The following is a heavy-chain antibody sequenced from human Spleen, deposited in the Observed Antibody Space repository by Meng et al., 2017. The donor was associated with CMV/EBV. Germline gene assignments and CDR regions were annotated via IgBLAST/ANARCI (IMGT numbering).Heavy chain of an antibody. CDR1: GGSISSSSYY. Sequence: LSLTGLVAGGSISSSSYYWGWIRQPPGKGLEWVGAISYSGTTFYNPSLRSRVSISVDTSKNQFSLKLSSVTAADTAVYYCARPQQHWGQGTLVTVSS. CDR3: ARPQQH. J-gene: IGHJ1*01. CDR2: ISYSGTT. V-gene: IGHV4-39*01.